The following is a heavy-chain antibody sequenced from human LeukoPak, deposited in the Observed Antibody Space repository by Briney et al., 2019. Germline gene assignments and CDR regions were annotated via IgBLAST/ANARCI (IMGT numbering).Heavy chain of an antibody. CDR1: GFTFSSYA. Sequence: GRSLRLSCAASGFTFSSYAMHWVRQAPGKGLEWVAVISYDGSNKYYADSVKGRFTISRDNSKNTLYLQMNSLRAEDTAVYYCARDNAQTDFDYWGQGTLVTVSS. V-gene: IGHV3-30-3*01. CDR2: ISYDGSNK. D-gene: IGHD1-14*01. CDR3: ARDNAQTDFDY. J-gene: IGHJ4*02.